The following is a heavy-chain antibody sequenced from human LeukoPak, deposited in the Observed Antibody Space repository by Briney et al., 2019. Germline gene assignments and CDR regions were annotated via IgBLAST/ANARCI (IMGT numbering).Heavy chain of an antibody. CDR3: ATQMSRSPGY. J-gene: IGHJ4*02. V-gene: IGHV1-69*05. CDR1: GGTFSSYA. CDR2: IIPIFGTA. Sequence: SVKVSCKASGGTFSSYAISWVRQAPRQGLEWMGRIIPIFGTANYAQKFQGRVTITTDESTSTAYMELSSLRSEDTAVYYCATQMSRSPGYWGQGTLVTVSS.